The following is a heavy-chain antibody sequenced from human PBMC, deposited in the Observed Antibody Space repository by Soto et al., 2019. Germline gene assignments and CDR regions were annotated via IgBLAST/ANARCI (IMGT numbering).Heavy chain of an antibody. CDR2: IYPGDSDT. J-gene: IGHJ6*02. D-gene: IGHD4-17*01. Sequence: GESLKISCKGSGYSFTSYWIGWVRQMPGKGLEWMGIIYPGDSDTRYSPSFQGQVTISADKSISTAYLQWSSLKASDTAMYYCAKVDYGGNSGYYYYGMDVWGQGTTVTVS. V-gene: IGHV5-51*01. CDR1: GYSFTSYW. CDR3: AKVDYGGNSGYYYYGMDV.